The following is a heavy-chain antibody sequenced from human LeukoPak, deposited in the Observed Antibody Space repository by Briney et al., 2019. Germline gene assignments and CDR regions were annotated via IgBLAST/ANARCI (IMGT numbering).Heavy chain of an antibody. CDR2: ISSSSSYI. J-gene: IGHJ4*02. CDR1: GFTFSSYS. Sequence: PGGSLRLSCAASGFTFSSYSMYWVRQAPGKGLEWVSSISSSSSYIYYADSVKGRFTISRDNAKNSLYLQMNSLRAEDTAVYYCARGLYGDYVFDYWGQGTLVTVSS. D-gene: IGHD4-17*01. CDR3: ARGLYGDYVFDY. V-gene: IGHV3-21*01.